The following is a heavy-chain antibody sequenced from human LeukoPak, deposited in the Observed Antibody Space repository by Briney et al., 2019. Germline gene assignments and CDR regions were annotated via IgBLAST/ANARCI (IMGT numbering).Heavy chain of an antibody. CDR1: GFTVSSNY. CDR3: ARSPDHDYAKNDY. V-gene: IGHV3-53*04. CDR2: IYSGGST. D-gene: IGHD3-16*01. Sequence: PGGSLRLSCAASGFTVSSNYMSWVRQAPGKGLERVSVIYSGGSTYYSDSVKGRFTISRHNSKNTLYLQMNSLRAEDTAVYYCARSPDHDYAKNDYWGQGNLVT. J-gene: IGHJ4*02.